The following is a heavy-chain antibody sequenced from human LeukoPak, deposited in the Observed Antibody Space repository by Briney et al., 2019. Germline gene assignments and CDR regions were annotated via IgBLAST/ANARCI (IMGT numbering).Heavy chain of an antibody. V-gene: IGHV3-21*06. Sequence: GGSLRLSCAASGFTFSTFAMHWVRLSPGKGLEWVSSITGSGPYMLYADSVKHRFTISRDNTKNLLYLEMNSLRAEDTAMYFCVRDVGAVRGEIYFDYWGQGTLVTVSS. CDR1: GFTFSTFA. CDR2: ITGSGPYM. J-gene: IGHJ4*02. D-gene: IGHD3-10*01. CDR3: VRDVGAVRGEIYFDY.